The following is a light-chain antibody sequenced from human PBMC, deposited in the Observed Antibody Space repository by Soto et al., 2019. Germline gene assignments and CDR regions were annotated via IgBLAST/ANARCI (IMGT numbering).Light chain of an antibody. V-gene: IGKV3-15*01. J-gene: IGKJ1*01. Sequence: ETVMTQSPATLSVSPGERATLACRARQSVSSNLAWYQQKPGQAPRLLIYGASTRATGIPARFSGSGSGTEFTLTISSLQSEDFAVYYCQQYTNWWTFGQGTKVDIK. CDR1: QSVSSN. CDR2: GAS. CDR3: QQYTNWWT.